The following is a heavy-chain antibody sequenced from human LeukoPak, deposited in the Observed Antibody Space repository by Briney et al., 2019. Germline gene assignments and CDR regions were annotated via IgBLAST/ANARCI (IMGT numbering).Heavy chain of an antibody. V-gene: IGHV3-23*01. CDR1: GFTFSNYG. CDR3: AKDEWATSWFDP. D-gene: IGHD5-12*01. Sequence: GGSLRLSCAASGFTFSNYGMSWVRQAPGKGLEWVSTIDTSGGGTYYANSVKGRFTISRDNSKNTLSLQMNSLRAEDTGVYYCAKDEWATSWFDPWGQGTLVTVSS. CDR2: IDTSGGGT. J-gene: IGHJ5*02.